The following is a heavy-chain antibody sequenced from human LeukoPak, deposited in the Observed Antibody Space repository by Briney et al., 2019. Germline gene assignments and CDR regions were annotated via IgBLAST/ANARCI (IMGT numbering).Heavy chain of an antibody. CDR2: ISATGSNI. CDR1: GYIFNDIE. CDR3: AKVPRAACTDY. J-gene: IGHJ4*02. Sequence: GGSLSLTCVGSGYIFNDIEMNWVRHAPGQGLERVAYISATGSNIYYLDSVKGRFTNSRDNAKNSLYLQMNSLRPEDTAVYYCAKVPRAACTDYGGQGTLVTVSS. V-gene: IGHV3-48*03. D-gene: IGHD6-13*01.